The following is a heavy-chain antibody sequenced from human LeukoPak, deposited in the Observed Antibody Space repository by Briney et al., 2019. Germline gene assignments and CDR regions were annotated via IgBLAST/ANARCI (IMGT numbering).Heavy chain of an antibody. D-gene: IGHD1-26*01. J-gene: IGHJ3*02. CDR1: GFTVSSNY. Sequence: GGSLRLSCAASGFTVSSNYMSWVRRALGKGLEWVSIIYSGGSTFYADSVKGRFPISRDNSKNTLYLQMNSLRAEDTAVYYCARGGSYLSAFDIWGQGTMVTVSS. CDR2: IYSGGST. V-gene: IGHV3-53*01. CDR3: ARGGSYLSAFDI.